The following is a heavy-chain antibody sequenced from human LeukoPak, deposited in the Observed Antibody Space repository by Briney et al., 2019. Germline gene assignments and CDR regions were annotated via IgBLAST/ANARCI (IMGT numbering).Heavy chain of an antibody. D-gene: IGHD1-26*01. CDR3: ARDPYSGSYGDYYYYYMDV. V-gene: IGHV4-34*01. CDR2: INHSGST. J-gene: IGHJ6*03. Sequence: SETLSLTCAVYGGSFSGYYWSWIRQPPGKGLEWIGEINHSGSTNYNPSLKSRVTISVDTSKNQFSLKLSSVTAADTAVYYCARDPYSGSYGDYYYYYMDVWGKGTTVTISS. CDR1: GGSFSGYY.